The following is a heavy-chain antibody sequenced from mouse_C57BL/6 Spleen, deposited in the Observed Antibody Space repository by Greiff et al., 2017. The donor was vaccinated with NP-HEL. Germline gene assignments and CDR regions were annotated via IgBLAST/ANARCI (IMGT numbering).Heavy chain of an antibody. CDR3: ANYDYDGAFAY. Sequence: EVKLMESGGGLVKPGGSLKLSCAASGFTFSSYTMSWVRQTPEKRLEWVATISGGGGNTYYPDSVKGRFTISRDNAKNTLYLQMSSLRSEDTALYYCANYDYDGAFAYWGQGTLVTVSA. CDR1: GFTFSSYT. CDR2: ISGGGGNT. D-gene: IGHD2-4*01. J-gene: IGHJ3*01. V-gene: IGHV5-9*01.